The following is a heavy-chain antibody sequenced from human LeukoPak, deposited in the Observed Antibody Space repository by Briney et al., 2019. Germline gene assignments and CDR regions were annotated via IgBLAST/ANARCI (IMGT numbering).Heavy chain of an antibody. D-gene: IGHD3-16*02. CDR3: ASQSQYVWGSYRYPTPFDY. CDR1: GGSFSGYY. J-gene: IGHJ4*02. Sequence: SETLSLTCAVSGGSFSGYYWSWIRQPPGKGLEWIGEINHSGSTNYNPSLKSRVTISVDTSKNQFSLKLSSVTAADTAVYYCASQSQYVWGSYRYPTPFDYWGQGTLVTVSS. CDR2: INHSGST. V-gene: IGHV4-34*01.